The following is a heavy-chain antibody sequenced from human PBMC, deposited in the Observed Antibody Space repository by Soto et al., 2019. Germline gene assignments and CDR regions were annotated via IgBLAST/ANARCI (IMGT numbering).Heavy chain of an antibody. CDR3: AKDRGIAARHISWYFDL. J-gene: IGHJ2*01. CDR1: GFTFSSYG. Sequence: GGSLRLSCAASGFTFSSYGMHWVRQAPGKGLEWVAVISYDGSNKYYADSVKGRFTISRDNSKNTLYLQMNSLRAEDTAVYYCAKDRGIAARHISWYFDLWGRGTLVTVSS. D-gene: IGHD6-6*01. V-gene: IGHV3-30*18. CDR2: ISYDGSNK.